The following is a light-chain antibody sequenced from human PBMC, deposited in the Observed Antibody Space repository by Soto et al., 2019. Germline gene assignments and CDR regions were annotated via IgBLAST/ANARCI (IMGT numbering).Light chain of an antibody. CDR1: QNVRTY. CDR3: QQRATWPPFT. Sequence: EMGLPQSPATLSLSPGDRATLSCRASQNVRTYLGWYQQKPGQAPRLLIYDASNRATGIPARFSGSGSGTDFTSTISSLAPADFAVYYWQQRATWPPFTFGRGNKVYLK. V-gene: IGKV3-11*01. J-gene: IGKJ3*01. CDR2: DAS.